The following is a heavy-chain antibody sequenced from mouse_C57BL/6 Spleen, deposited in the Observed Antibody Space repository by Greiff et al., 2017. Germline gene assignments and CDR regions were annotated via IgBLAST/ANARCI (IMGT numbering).Heavy chain of an antibody. CDR3: ARWDVDGAGDGAMDY. Sequence: QVQLQQSGAELVKPGASVKISCKASGYAFSSYWMNWVKQRPGQGLEWIGHIYPGDGDTNYNGKFKGKATLTADKSSSTAYMQLSSLTSEDSAVYFCARWDVDGAGDGAMDYGGQGTSVTVSS. V-gene: IGHV1-80*01. CDR1: GYAFSSYW. D-gene: IGHD3-2*02. J-gene: IGHJ4*01. CDR2: IYPGDGDT.